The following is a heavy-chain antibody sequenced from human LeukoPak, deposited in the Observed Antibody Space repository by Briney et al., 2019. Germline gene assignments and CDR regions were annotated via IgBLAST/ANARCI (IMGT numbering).Heavy chain of an antibody. CDR1: GGSISSGDYY. CDR3: ARERGDGYNYWVFDY. V-gene: IGHV4-30-4*01. D-gene: IGHD5-24*01. J-gene: IGHJ4*02. CDR2: IYYSGST. Sequence: SQTLSLTCTVSGGSISSGDYYWSWIRQPPGKGLEWIGYIYYSGSTYYNPSLKSRVTISVDTSKNQFSLKLSSVTAADTAVYYCARERGDGYNYWVFDYWGQGTLVTVSS.